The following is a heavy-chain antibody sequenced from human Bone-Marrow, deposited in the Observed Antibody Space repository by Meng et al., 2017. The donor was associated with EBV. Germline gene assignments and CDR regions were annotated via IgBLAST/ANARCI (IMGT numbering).Heavy chain of an antibody. CDR3: ARGDDSSGLDY. J-gene: IGHJ4*02. V-gene: IGHV4-30-2*01. D-gene: IGHD3-22*01. Sequence: QRQLKESGSGLGNPSQTLSLTCVVSGGAIASWGYSWSWLRQPPGKGLEWIGYIYHSGSTSYNPSLKSRVTISVDRSKNQFSLKLNSVTAADTAVYYCARGDDSSGLDYWGQGTLVTVSS. CDR1: GGAIASWGYS. CDR2: IYHSGST.